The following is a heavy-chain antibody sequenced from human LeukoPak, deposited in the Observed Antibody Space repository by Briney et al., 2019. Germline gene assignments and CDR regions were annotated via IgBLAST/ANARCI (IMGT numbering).Heavy chain of an antibody. V-gene: IGHV1-2*02. CDR2: SDPKSGAA. J-gene: IGHJ3*02. Sequence: GASVKVSCKTSGYTFTSYYIHWLRQAPGQRFEWMGWSDPKSGAAKYEHFQGRVTMTRDTSISTAYMELSSLRSEDTAVYYCARVRVVTGPLEAFDIWGQGTMVTVSS. CDR3: ARVRVVTGPLEAFDI. D-gene: IGHD3-3*01. CDR1: GYTFTSYY.